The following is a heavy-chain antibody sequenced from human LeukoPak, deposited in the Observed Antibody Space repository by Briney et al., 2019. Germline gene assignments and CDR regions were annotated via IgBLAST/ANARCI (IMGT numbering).Heavy chain of an antibody. D-gene: IGHD3-16*01. V-gene: IGHV3-20*04. CDR3: ASSRLGGAFDI. CDR2: INWTGGIT. CDR1: GFTLDDYG. Sequence: GGSLRLSCAASGFTLDDYGMNWVRQAPGKGLEWVSGINWTGGITAFADSARGRFTISRDNAKNSLYLQMNSLRAEDTALYYCASSRLGGAFDIWGQGTMATLSS. J-gene: IGHJ3*02.